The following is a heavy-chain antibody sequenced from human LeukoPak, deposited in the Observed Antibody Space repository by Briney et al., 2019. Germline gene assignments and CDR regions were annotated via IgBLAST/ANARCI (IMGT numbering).Heavy chain of an antibody. CDR2: IIPILGIA. CDR1: GGTFSSYA. J-gene: IGHJ5*02. D-gene: IGHD1-7*01. V-gene: IGHV1-69*04. Sequence: ASVKVSCKASGGTFSSYAISWVRQAPGQGLEWMGRIIPILGIANYARKFQGRVTITADKSTSTAYMELSSLRSEDTAVYYCARVQSGTPFDPWGQGTLVTVSS. CDR3: ARVQSGTPFDP.